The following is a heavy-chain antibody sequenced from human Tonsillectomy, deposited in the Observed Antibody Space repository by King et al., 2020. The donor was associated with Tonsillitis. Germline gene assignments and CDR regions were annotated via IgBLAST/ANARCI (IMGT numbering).Heavy chain of an antibody. CDR1: GGSISSISYY. J-gene: IGHJ4*02. Sequence: QLQESGPGLVKPSETLSLTCTVSGGSISSISYYWGWIRQPPGEGLEWIGTIYYSGSTSYNPSLKSRVTISLHTSKHQFSLKLSSVTAADTAVYYCATYYGHDDYWGQGTLVTVSS. CDR2: IYYSGST. CDR3: ATYYGHDDY. D-gene: IGHD3-10*01. V-gene: IGHV4-39*07.